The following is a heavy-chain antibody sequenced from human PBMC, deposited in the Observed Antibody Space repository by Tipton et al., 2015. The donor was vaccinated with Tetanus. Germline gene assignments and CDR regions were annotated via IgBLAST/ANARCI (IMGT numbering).Heavy chain of an antibody. J-gene: IGHJ2*01. Sequence: TLSLTCAVYGGSFSGYYWSWIRQPPGKGLEWIGEINHSGSTNYNPSLKSRVTISVDTSKTQFSLKLSSVTAADTAVYYCARGSITMVRGVYYFDLWGRGTLVTVSS. CDR1: GGSFSGYY. CDR2: INHSGST. D-gene: IGHD3-10*01. CDR3: ARGSITMVRGVYYFDL. V-gene: IGHV4-34*01.